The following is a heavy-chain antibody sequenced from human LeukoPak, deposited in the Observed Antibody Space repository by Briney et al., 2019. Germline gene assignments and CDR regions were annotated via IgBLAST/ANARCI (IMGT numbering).Heavy chain of an antibody. D-gene: IGHD6-13*01. CDR1: GFTFSSRA. CDR2: MSGSGGGT. V-gene: IGHV3-23*01. J-gene: IGHJ3*02. CDR3: AKEGSSSWSRPNDAFDI. Sequence: GGSLRLSCAASGFTFSSRAMSWVRQAPGKGQEWVWAMSGSGGGTYYADSVKGRFNISRDNSKNTLYLQMNSLRAEDTAVYYCAKEGSSSWSRPNDAFDIWGQGTMVTVSS.